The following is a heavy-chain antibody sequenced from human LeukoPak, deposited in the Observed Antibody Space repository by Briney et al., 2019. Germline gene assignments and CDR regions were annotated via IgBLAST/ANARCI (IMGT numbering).Heavy chain of an antibody. D-gene: IGHD3-9*01. Sequence: KSGGSLRLSCAASGFTVSSNYMSWIRQPPGKGLEWIGYIYYSGSTNYNPSLKSRVTISVDTSKNQFSLKLSTVTAADTAVYYCAKAPTPAIRDWDYWYFDLWGRGTLVTVSS. V-gene: IGHV4-59*02. CDR2: IYYSGST. CDR3: AKAPTPAIRDWDYWYFDL. CDR1: GFTVSSNY. J-gene: IGHJ2*01.